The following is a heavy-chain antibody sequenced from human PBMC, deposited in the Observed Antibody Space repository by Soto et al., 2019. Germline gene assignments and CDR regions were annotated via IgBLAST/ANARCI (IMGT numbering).Heavy chain of an antibody. CDR3: AARHFRSGHRTDTRLDY. V-gene: IGHV4-4*02. J-gene: IGHJ4*02. Sequence: SETLSLTCTVSGDSINSSHWWNCVRQPPGKGLQWIGQISHNGSTNYNPSLRVRVTISVDKSKIHFSLKLTSVAAADTAVYYCAARHFRSGHRTDTRLDYWGQGTLVTVSS. CDR2: ISHNGST. D-gene: IGHD3-3*02. CDR1: GDSINSSHW.